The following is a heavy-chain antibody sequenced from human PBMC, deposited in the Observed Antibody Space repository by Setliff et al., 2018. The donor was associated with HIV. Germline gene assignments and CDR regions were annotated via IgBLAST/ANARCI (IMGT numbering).Heavy chain of an antibody. Sequence: PSETLSLTCAVYGGSFSGYYWSWIRQPPGKGLEWIGSVYYSGSTYYNPSLKSRVTISVDTSKNQFSLKLSSVTAADTAVYYCARDGARRFDPWGQGTLVTVSS. CDR3: ARDGARRFDP. V-gene: IGHV4-34*01. CDR1: GGSFSGYY. J-gene: IGHJ5*02. CDR2: VYYSGST.